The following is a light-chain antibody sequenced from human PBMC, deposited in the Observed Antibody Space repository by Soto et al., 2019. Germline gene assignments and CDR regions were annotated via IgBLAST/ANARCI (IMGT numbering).Light chain of an antibody. CDR3: SSYAGNYEL. J-gene: IGLJ2*01. CDR2: DVS. CDR1: SSDVGAYNY. V-gene: IGLV2-11*01. Sequence: QSALTQPRSVSGSPGQSVTISCTGTSSDVGAYNYVSWYQQHPDKAPKLMIYDVSQRPSGVPDRFSGSKSGNTASLTISGLQTEDEGDYFCSSYAGNYELFGGGTKLTVL.